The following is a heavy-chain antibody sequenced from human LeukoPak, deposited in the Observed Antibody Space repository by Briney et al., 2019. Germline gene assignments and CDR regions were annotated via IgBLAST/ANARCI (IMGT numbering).Heavy chain of an antibody. V-gene: IGHV1-2*02. CDR3: ARDYYDSSGFGAFDI. CDR2: INPNSGGT. J-gene: IGHJ3*02. Sequence: ASVKVSCKASGYTFTGYYMHWVRQAPGQGLEWMGWINPNSGGTNYAQKFQGRVTMTRDTSISTAYMELSRLRSDDTAVYYCARDYYDSSGFGAFDIWGQGTMATVSS. CDR1: GYTFTGYY. D-gene: IGHD3-22*01.